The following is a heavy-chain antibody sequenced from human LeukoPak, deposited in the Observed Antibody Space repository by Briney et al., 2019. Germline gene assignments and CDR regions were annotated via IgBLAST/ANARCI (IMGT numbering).Heavy chain of an antibody. CDR3: ARHLSIAAAGTCRADQIDY. J-gene: IGHJ4*02. Sequence: GESLKISCKGSGYSFTSYWIGWVRQMPAKGLEWMGIIYPGDSGTRYSPSFQGQVTISADKSISTAYLQWSSLKASDTAMYYCARHLSIAAAGTCRADQIDYWGQGTLVTVSS. D-gene: IGHD6-13*01. V-gene: IGHV5-51*01. CDR2: IYPGDSGT. CDR1: GYSFTSYW.